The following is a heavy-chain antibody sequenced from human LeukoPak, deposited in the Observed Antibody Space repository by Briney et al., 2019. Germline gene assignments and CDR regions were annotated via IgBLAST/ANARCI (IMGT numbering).Heavy chain of an antibody. Sequence: KPSETLSLTCTVSGGSICSYYWSWIRQPPGKGLEWIGYIYYSGSTNYNPSLKSRVTISVDTSKNQFSLKLSSVTAADAAVYYCASGRQQLAHYGMDVWGQGTTVTVSS. CDR3: ASGRQQLAHYGMDV. D-gene: IGHD6-13*01. V-gene: IGHV4-59*01. CDR2: IYYSGST. CDR1: GGSICSYY. J-gene: IGHJ6*02.